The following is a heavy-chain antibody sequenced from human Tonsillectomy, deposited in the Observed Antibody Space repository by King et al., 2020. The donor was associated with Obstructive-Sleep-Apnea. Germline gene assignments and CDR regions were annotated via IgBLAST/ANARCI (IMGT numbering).Heavy chain of an antibody. CDR2: ISNDGSDR. J-gene: IGHJ4*02. Sequence: VQLVESGGGVVQPGRSLRLSCAASGFNFSNYDMYWVRQAPGKGLESVAVISNDGSDRNYGDSVKGRFTVSRDSSKNTLYLQMNSLRAEDTALYYCATRIKTEPLDYWGQGALVTVSS. D-gene: IGHD1-14*01. V-gene: IGHV3-30-3*01. CDR1: GFNFSNYD. CDR3: ATRIKTEPLDY.